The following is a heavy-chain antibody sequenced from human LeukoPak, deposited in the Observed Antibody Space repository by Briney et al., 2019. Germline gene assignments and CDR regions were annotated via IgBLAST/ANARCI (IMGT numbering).Heavy chain of an antibody. D-gene: IGHD6-19*01. CDR1: GYTFSDYW. CDR2: VYPGDSDT. Sequence: GESLKISCKASGYTFSDYWIGWVRQMPGQGLEWMGIVYPGDSDTRYSPSFQGHVTISADKSINTAYLQWSGLQASDTAMYYCARRAVAGPSYYFDYWGQGTLVTVSS. CDR3: ARRAVAGPSYYFDY. V-gene: IGHV5-51*01. J-gene: IGHJ4*02.